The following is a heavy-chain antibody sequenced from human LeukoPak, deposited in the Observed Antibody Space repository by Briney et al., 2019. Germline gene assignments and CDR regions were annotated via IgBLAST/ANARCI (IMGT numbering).Heavy chain of an antibody. CDR2: ISAYNGNT. Sequence: GASVKVSCKASGYTFTSYGISWVRQAPGQGLEWMGWISAYNGNTNYAQKLQGRVTMTTDTSTSTAYMELRSLRSDDTAVYYCARSGYYGGNAGDFGYDYWGQGTLVTVSS. CDR1: GYTFTSYG. J-gene: IGHJ4*02. CDR3: ARSGYYGGNAGDFGYDY. V-gene: IGHV1-18*01. D-gene: IGHD4-23*01.